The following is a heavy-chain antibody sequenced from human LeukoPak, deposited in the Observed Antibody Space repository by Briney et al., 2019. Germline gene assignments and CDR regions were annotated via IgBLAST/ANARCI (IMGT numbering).Heavy chain of an antibody. CDR1: GFTFSSYG. CDR3: AKGMLPAAPRSAFDI. V-gene: IGHV3-30*18. CDR2: ISYDGSNK. D-gene: IGHD2-2*01. Sequence: PGRSLRLSCAASGFTFSSYGMHWVRQAPGKGLEWVAVISYDGSNKYYADSVKGRFTISRDNSKNTLYLQMNSLRAEDTAVYYCAKGMLPAAPRSAFDIWGQGTMVTVSS. J-gene: IGHJ3*02.